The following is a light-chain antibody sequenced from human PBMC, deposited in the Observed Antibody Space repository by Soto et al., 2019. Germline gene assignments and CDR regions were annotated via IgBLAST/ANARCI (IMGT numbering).Light chain of an antibody. V-gene: IGLV6-57*01. CDR2: EDN. CDR1: SGSIASNY. CDR3: QSYDSSNHGV. Sequence: NFMLTQPHSVSESPGTTVTISCTRRSGSIASNYVQRYQQRPGSSPTTVIYEDNQRPSGVPDRFSGSIDSSSNSASLTISGLKTEDEADYYSQSYDSSNHGVFGGGTKLTVL. J-gene: IGLJ3*02.